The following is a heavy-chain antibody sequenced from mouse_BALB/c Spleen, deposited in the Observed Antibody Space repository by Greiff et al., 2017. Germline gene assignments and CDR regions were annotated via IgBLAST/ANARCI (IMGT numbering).Heavy chain of an antibody. CDR1: GYAFSSYW. CDR2: IYPGDGDT. Sequence: QVQLQQSGAELVRPGSSVKISCKASGYAFSSYWMNWVKQRPGQGLEWIGQIYPGDGDTNYNGKFKGKATLTADKSSSAAYMQLSSLTSEDSAVYFCAREDYGYNFDYWGQGTTLTVSS. D-gene: IGHD1-2*01. CDR3: AREDYGYNFDY. J-gene: IGHJ2*01. V-gene: IGHV1-80*01.